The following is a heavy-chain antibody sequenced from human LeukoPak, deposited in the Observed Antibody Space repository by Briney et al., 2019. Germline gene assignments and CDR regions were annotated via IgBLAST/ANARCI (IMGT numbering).Heavy chain of an antibody. J-gene: IGHJ6*02. CDR2: ISSSSSYI. D-gene: IGHD2-15*01. CDR3: ARDVVAAFYYYYGMDV. CDR1: GFTFSSYA. V-gene: IGHV3-21*01. Sequence: GGSLRLSCAASGFTFSSYAMSWVRQAPGKGLEWVSSISSSSSYIYYADSVKGRFTISRDNAKNSLYLQMNSLRAEDTAVYYCARDVVAAFYYYYGMDVWGQGTTVTVSS.